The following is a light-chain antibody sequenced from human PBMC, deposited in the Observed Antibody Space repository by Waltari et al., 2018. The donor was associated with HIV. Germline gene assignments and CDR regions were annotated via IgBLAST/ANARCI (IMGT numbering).Light chain of an antibody. J-gene: IGLJ3*02. CDR1: ALPKQY. V-gene: IGLV3-25*03. CDR3: QSVESSGSRV. Sequence: YELTQPPSVSATLGQTARITCSGDALPKQYVYWYQQRPGQAPVLVIYTDNERPSGIPERFSGSSSGTTVTLTISGVQAEDEADYYCQSVESSGSRVFGGGTKLTVL. CDR2: TDN.